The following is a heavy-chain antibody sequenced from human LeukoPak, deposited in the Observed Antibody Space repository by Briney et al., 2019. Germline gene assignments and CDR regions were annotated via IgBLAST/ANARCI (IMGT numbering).Heavy chain of an antibody. CDR1: GYTFTGYD. Sequence: ASVKVSCKASGYTFTGYDIKWVRQATGHGLEWMGWMTPNSGNTGYAQKFQGRVTMTRNTSISTAYMELSSLRSEDTAVYYCTRGMKSREATGYYRSFDYWGQGTPVTVSS. CDR2: MTPNSGNT. CDR3: TRGMKSREATGYYRSFDY. D-gene: IGHD3-9*01. J-gene: IGHJ4*02. V-gene: IGHV1-8*01.